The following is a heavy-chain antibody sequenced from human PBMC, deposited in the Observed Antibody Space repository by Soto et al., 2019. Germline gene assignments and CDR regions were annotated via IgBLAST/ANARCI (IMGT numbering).Heavy chain of an antibody. Sequence: QLQLQESGSGLVKPSQTLSLTCAVSGDSISSGGHSWNWLRQPPGKGLEWIGYIYHSGNTYFNPTLQSRVTMSVDTSKNQISLTLSSVTAADTAIYYCARDRDGYDSGYFDSWGHGTLVTVSA. V-gene: IGHV4-30-2*01. CDR1: GDSISSGGHS. CDR3: ARDRDGYDSGYFDS. CDR2: IYHSGNT. D-gene: IGHD5-12*01. J-gene: IGHJ4*01.